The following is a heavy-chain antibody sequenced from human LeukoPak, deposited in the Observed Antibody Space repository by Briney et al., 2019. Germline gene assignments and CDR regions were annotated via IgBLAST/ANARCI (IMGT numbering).Heavy chain of an antibody. CDR3: ASGQRGLFDY. V-gene: IGHV4-34*01. J-gene: IGHJ4*02. CDR1: GGSFSGYY. Sequence: SETLSLTCAVYGGSFSGYYWSWIRQPPGKGLEWIGEINHSGSTNYNPSLKSRVTISVDTSKNQFSLKLSSVTAADTAVYYCASGQRGLFDYWGQGTLVTVSS. D-gene: IGHD6-25*01. CDR2: INHSGST.